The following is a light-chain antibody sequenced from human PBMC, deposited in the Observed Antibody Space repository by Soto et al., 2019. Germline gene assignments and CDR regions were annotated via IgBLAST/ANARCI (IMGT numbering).Light chain of an antibody. V-gene: IGKV1-5*01. J-gene: IGKJ1*01. Sequence: DIQMTQSPSTLSASVGDRVTITCRASQSINNWLAWYQQKPGKAPKILIYDASSLQSGVPSRFSGSRSGTEFTLTISSLQPDYFATYSCQQYDTYPRTFGQVTKVEIK. CDR3: QQYDTYPRT. CDR1: QSINNW. CDR2: DAS.